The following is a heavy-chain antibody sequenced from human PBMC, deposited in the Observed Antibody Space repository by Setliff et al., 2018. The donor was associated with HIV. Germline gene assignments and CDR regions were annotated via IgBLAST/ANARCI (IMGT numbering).Heavy chain of an antibody. J-gene: IGHJ3*02. CDR3: ARVQWDLLYVPDAFDI. CDR2: INFGGGT. Sequence: SETLSLTCAVFDGSRSGIHWSWIRQPPGKGLEWIAEINFGGGTNHNPSLKSRVTISVDTSKSHVSLQLSPVTAADTAVYYCARVQWDLLYVPDAFDIWGQGIMVTVSS. CDR1: DGSRSGIH. V-gene: IGHV4-34*01. D-gene: IGHD1-26*01.